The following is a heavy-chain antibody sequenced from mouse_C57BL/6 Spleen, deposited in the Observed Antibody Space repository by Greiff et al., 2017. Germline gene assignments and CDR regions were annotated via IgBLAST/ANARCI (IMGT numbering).Heavy chain of an antibody. V-gene: IGHV1-52*01. CDR3: ARRGLRQVYFDY. Sequence: VQLQQPGAELVRPGSSVKLSCKASGYTFTSYWMHWVKQRPIQGLEWIGNIDPSDSETHYNQKFKDKATLTVDKSSSTAYMQLSSLTSEDSAVYYCARRGLRQVYFDYWGQGTTLTVSS. CDR1: GYTFTSYW. J-gene: IGHJ2*01. CDR2: IDPSDSET. D-gene: IGHD2-4*01.